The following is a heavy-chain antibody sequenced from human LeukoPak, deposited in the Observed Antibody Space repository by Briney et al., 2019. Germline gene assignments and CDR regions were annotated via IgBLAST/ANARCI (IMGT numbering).Heavy chain of an antibody. J-gene: IGHJ6*03. CDR1: GYTLTELS. V-gene: IGHV1-24*01. CDR3: ATVKAAAGTEAYYYYYYMDV. CDR2: FDPEDGET. D-gene: IGHD6-13*01. Sequence: ASVKVSCKVSGYTLTELSMHWVRQAPGKGLEWIGGFDPEDGETIYAQKFQGRVTMTEDTSTDTAYMELSSLRSEDTAVYYCATVKAAAGTEAYYYYYYMDVWGKGTTVTVSS.